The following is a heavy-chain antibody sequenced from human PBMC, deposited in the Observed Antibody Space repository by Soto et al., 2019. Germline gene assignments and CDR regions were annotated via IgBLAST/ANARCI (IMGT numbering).Heavy chain of an antibody. J-gene: IGHJ4*02. CDR3: ARDVRSGWSFDY. Sequence: QVQLVQSGAEVKKPGSSVKVSCTASGGTFSSYAISWVRQAPGQGLEWMGAIIPIFGATNYAQKFQGRVTTTADESTSTAYMELSSLRSEDTAVYYCARDVRSGWSFDYWGQGTLVTVSS. D-gene: IGHD6-19*01. V-gene: IGHV1-69*12. CDR2: IIPIFGAT. CDR1: GGTFSSYA.